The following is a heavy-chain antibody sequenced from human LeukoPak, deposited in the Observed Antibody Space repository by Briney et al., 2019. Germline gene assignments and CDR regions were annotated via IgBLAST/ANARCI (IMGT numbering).Heavy chain of an antibody. J-gene: IGHJ4*02. V-gene: IGHV4-59*12. D-gene: IGHD1-26*01. CDR1: GGSISSYY. CDR3: AREVEWERPRRYFDY. CDR2: IYYSGST. Sequence: PSQTLSLTCTVSGGSISSYYWSWIRQPPGKGLEWIGYIYYSGSTNYNPSLKSRVTISVDTSKNQFSLKLSSVTAADTAVYYCAREVEWERPRRYFDYWGQGTLVTVSS.